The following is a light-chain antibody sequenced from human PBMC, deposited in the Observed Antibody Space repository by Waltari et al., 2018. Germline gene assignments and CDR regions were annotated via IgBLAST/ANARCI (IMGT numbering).Light chain of an antibody. CDR1: QTISSNY. CDR2: GAS. Sequence: EVVLTQSPGPLSLSPGERATLSCRASQTISSNYLAWYQQKPGQAPRLLIYGASSRATGIPDRFSGGGSGTDFTLTISRLEPEDFAVYYCQQHGSSPYTFGQGTKLEIK. V-gene: IGKV3-20*01. CDR3: QQHGSSPYT. J-gene: IGKJ2*01.